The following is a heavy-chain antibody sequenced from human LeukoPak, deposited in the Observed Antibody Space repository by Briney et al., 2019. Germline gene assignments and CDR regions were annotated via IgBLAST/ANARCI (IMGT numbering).Heavy chain of an antibody. Sequence: SETLSLTCTVSGYSISNGYYWGWIRQPPGKGLEWIGSIYHSGNTYYNPSLKSRVTISVDTSKNQFSLKLSSVTAADTAVYYCARSYYYDTSGYYLGALACDYWGQGTLVTVSS. CDR1: GYSISNGYY. CDR2: IYHSGNT. CDR3: ARSYYYDTSGYYLGALACDY. D-gene: IGHD3-22*01. J-gene: IGHJ4*02. V-gene: IGHV4-38-2*02.